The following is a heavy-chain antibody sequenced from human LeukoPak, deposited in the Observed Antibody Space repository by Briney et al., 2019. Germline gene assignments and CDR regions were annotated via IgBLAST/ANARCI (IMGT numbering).Heavy chain of an antibody. CDR1: GFTLSNYW. V-gene: IGHV3-7*03. D-gene: IGHD6-19*01. J-gene: IGHJ4*02. CDR2: INQDGSET. CDR3: ARGLSSGWYRIDY. Sequence: PGGSLRLSCEASGFTLSNYWMSWVRQAPGKGLEWVANINQDGSETYYVDSVKGRFTISRDNSKNSLYLQMNSLRAEDTALYYCARGLSSGWYRIDYWGQGTLVTVSS.